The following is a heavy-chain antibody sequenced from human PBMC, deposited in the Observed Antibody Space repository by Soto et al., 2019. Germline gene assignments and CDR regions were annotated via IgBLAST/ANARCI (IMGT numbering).Heavy chain of an antibody. CDR3: ARSYLDPGTLED. J-gene: IGHJ4*02. D-gene: IGHD6-13*01. CDR1: GNSISSGGFY. Sequence: SETLSLTCSVSGNSISSGGFYWSWIRQRPGQGLEWIGYIHYSGSTYYNPSLKSRLSISADTSKKQFSLKLRSVTAADSAIYFCARSYLDPGTLEDWGQGTLVTVSS. CDR2: IHYSGST. V-gene: IGHV4-31*03.